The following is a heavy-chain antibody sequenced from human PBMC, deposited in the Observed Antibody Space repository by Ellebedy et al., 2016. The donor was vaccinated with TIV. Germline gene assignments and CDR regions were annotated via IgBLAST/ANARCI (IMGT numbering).Heavy chain of an antibody. CDR2: INPSGSST. D-gene: IGHD3-22*01. CDR3: ARDLRPYSDTSGSWSELEDY. V-gene: IGHV1-46*01. J-gene: IGHJ4*02. Sequence: ASVKVSCXASGYTFTSYYIHWVRQAPGQGLEWLGMINPSGSSTNYPQKFQGRVTMTRDTSTTTVYMELRSLRSEDTAVYYCARDLRPYSDTSGSWSELEDYWGQGTLVTVSS. CDR1: GYTFTSYY.